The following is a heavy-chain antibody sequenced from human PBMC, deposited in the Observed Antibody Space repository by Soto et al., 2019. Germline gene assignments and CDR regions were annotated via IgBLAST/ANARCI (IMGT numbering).Heavy chain of an antibody. CDR3: ARTFPTRTAYYDFWSGYYAPNYYYYYYTDV. Sequence: SVKVSCKASGGTFSSYTISWVRQAPGQGLEWMGGIIPIFGTANYAQKFQGRVTMTRNTSISTAYMELSSLRSEDTAVYYCARTFPTRTAYYDFWSGYYAPNYYYYYYTDVWGKGTTVTVSS. D-gene: IGHD3-3*01. CDR2: IIPIFGTA. J-gene: IGHJ6*03. CDR1: GGTFSSYT. V-gene: IGHV1-69*05.